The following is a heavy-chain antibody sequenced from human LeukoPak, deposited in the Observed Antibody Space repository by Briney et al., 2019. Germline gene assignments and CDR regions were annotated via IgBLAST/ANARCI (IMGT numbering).Heavy chain of an antibody. CDR3: AKDFTGCSGGRCYSSLDY. Sequence: GGSLRLPCAASGFSFSNSAVNWVRQAPGEGLEWVSAISGSGGTTYYTDSVKGRFTISRDNSKNTLYLQMNSLRAEDTAVYYCAKDFTGCSGGRCYSSLDYWGQGTLVTVSS. CDR2: ISGSGGTT. D-gene: IGHD2-15*01. CDR1: GFSFSNSA. J-gene: IGHJ4*02. V-gene: IGHV3-23*01.